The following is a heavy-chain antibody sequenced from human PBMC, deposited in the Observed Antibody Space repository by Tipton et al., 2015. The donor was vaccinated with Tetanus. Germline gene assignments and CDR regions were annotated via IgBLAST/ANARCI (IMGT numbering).Heavy chain of an antibody. CDR1: GGSFSGYY. CDR3: ARGGPPWPLRSPNDY. J-gene: IGHJ4*02. V-gene: IGHV4-34*01. CDR2: INHSGST. Sequence: TLSLTCAVYGGSFSGYYWSWIRQPPGKGLEWIGEINHSGSTNYNPSLKSRVTISVDTSKNQFSLKLSSVTAADTAVYYCARGGPPWPLRSPNDYWGQGTLVTVSS. D-gene: IGHD5-12*01.